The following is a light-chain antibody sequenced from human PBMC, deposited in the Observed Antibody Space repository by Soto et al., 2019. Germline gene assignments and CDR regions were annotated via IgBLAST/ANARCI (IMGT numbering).Light chain of an antibody. CDR2: DVY. CDR3: TPYTTSTPFSV. CDR1: RTDFDGYDY. J-gene: IGLJ1*01. V-gene: IGLV2-14*03. Sequence: LNKAASVAGSPERSIAISCTGVRTDFDGYDYVSWYQTHPGKAPQLIMYDVYNRPSGVSHSFSGSKSGDTASLTISGLQAEDEVNYFCTPYTTSTPFSVLGRAPKVTV.